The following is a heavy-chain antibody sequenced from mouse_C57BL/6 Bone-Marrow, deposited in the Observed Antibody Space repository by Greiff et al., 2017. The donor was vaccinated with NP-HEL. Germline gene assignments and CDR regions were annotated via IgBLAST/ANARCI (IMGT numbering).Heavy chain of an antibody. V-gene: IGHV5-9*01. CDR3: ARQRGAMDY. J-gene: IGHJ4*01. CDR1: GFTFSSYT. CDR2: ISGGGGNT. Sequence: EVQRVESGGGLVKPGGSLKLSCAASGFTFSSYTMSWVRQTPEKRLEWVATISGGGGNTYYPDSVKGRFTISRDNAKNTLYLQMSSLRSEDTALYYCARQRGAMDYWGQGTSVTVSS.